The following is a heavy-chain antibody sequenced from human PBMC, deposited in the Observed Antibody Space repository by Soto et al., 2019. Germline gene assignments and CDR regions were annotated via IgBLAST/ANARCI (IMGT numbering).Heavy chain of an antibody. CDR2: INPNGGGT. J-gene: IGHJ4*02. Sequence: QVQLVQSGAEMTKPGASVKVSCESSGYTFTAYYIHWVRQAPGHGLEWMGWINPNGGGTKYAQQFQARVTLTRDTSINTAYMELTRLTSDDTAVYYCAKAVHTMIQGVRFRVDQWGQGTLVTVSS. D-gene: IGHD3-10*01. CDR1: GYTFTAYY. CDR3: AKAVHTMIQGVRFRVDQ. V-gene: IGHV1-2*02.